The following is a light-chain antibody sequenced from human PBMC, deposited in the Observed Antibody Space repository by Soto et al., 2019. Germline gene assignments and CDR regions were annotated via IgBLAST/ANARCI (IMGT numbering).Light chain of an antibody. V-gene: IGKV3-20*01. J-gene: IGKJ1*01. CDR1: QSVSSNS. CDR3: QQYNNYLRT. Sequence: DIGLTQSPATLSLSQGESATLSCRTSQSVSSNSLAWHQQKPGQAPRLLMYAASSRAAGIPDRFSGSGSGTDFTLTISSLQPDDFATYYCQQYNNYLRTFGQGTKVDIK. CDR2: AAS.